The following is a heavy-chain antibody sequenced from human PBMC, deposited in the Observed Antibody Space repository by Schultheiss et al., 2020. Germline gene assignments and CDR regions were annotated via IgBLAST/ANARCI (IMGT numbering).Heavy chain of an antibody. V-gene: IGHV3-30*04. Sequence: GGSLRLSCAASGFTFSSYAMHWVRQAPGKGLEWVAVISKDGSNKYYADSVKGRFTISRDNAKNSLYLQMNSLRAEDTAVYYCARGRGDWFDPWGQGTLVTVSS. D-gene: IGHD3-10*01. J-gene: IGHJ5*02. CDR2: ISKDGSNK. CDR1: GFTFSSYA. CDR3: ARGRGDWFDP.